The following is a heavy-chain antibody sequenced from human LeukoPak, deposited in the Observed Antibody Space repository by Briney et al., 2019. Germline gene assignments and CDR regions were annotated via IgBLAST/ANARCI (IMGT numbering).Heavy chain of an antibody. J-gene: IGHJ4*02. CDR1: GFTFSSYA. D-gene: IGHD1-7*01. CDR2: ISGSGGST. CDR3: TKLGNYVLYYFDY. V-gene: IGHV3-23*01. Sequence: GGSLRLSCAASGFTFSSYAMSWVRQAPGKGLEWVSAISGSGGSTYYADSVKGRFTTSRDNSKKTLYLQMNSLRAEDTAIYYCTKLGNYVLYYFDYWGQGTLVTVSS.